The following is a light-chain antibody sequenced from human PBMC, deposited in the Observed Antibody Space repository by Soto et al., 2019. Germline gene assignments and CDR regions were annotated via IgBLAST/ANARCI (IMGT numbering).Light chain of an antibody. CDR2: EGS. Sequence: QSALTQPASVSGSPGQSITISCTGTSSDVGSYNLVSWYQQHPGKAPKLLLYEGSKRPSGVCNRFSGSKSGNTASLTISGLQAEDEADYYCCSYAGSSTSVVFGGGTKLTVL. V-gene: IGLV2-23*01. J-gene: IGLJ2*01. CDR3: CSYAGSSTSVV. CDR1: SSDVGSYNL.